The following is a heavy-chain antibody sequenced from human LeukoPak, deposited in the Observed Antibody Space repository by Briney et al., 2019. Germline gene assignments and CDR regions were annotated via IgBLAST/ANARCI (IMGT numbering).Heavy chain of an antibody. Sequence: SETLSLTCTVSGDSISSGSYYWSWIRQPAGKGLEWIGRIYTSGSTNYNPSLKSRVTISVDTSKNQFSLKLSSVTAADTAVYYCARGRGVIYYYYYMDVWGKGTTVTVSS. CDR3: ARGRGVIYYYYYMDV. V-gene: IGHV4-61*02. D-gene: IGHD2-21*01. CDR1: GDSISSGSYY. J-gene: IGHJ6*03. CDR2: IYTSGST.